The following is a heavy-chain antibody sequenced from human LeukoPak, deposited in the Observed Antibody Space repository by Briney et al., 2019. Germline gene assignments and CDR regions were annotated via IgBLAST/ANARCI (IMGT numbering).Heavy chain of an antibody. Sequence: GRSLRLSCAASGFTFSSYAMHWVRQAPGKGLEWVAVISYDGSNKYYADSVRGRFTISRDNSKNTLYLQMNSLRTEDTAVYYCARDTNPYCSGGSCYPLDYCGQGTLVTVSS. CDR3: ARDTNPYCSGGSCYPLDY. D-gene: IGHD2-15*01. J-gene: IGHJ4*02. CDR1: GFTFSSYA. CDR2: ISYDGSNK. V-gene: IGHV3-30*04.